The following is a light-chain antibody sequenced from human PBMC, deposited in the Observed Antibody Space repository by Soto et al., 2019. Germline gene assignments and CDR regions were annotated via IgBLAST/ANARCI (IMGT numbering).Light chain of an antibody. V-gene: IGKV3-11*01. CDR3: QHRSNWPLT. J-gene: IGKJ4*01. CDR1: QSISSY. Sequence: EIVMTQSPATLSVSPGESATLSCRASQSISSYLGWYQQKPGQAPRLLIYDASNRATGIPARFSGSGSGTDFTLTISSLEPEDFAVYYCQHRSNWPLTFGGGTKVDI. CDR2: DAS.